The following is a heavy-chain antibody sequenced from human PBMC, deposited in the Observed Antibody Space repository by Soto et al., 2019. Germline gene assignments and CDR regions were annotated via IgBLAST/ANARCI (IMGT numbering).Heavy chain of an antibody. V-gene: IGHV1-18*04. D-gene: IGHD4-17*01. CDR1: GYTFTTYG. CDR3: ARVVKAGDYGDYGRYYFDY. J-gene: IGHJ4*01. CDR2: MSAYSGNT. Sequence: QVQLVQSGAEVKKPGASVKVSCKASGYTFTTYGITWVRQAPGQGLDWMGWMSAYSGNTNYAQKLQGRLTVTTDTSTNTAYMDLRSLRSDDTAVYYCARVVKAGDYGDYGRYYFDYWGHGTLVTVSS.